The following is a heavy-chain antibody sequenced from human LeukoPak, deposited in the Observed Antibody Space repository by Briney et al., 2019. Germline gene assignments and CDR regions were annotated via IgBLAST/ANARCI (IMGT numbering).Heavy chain of an antibody. CDR1: GGSISSGSYY. CDR2: INHSGST. V-gene: IGHV4-61*10. J-gene: IGHJ4*02. CDR3: AREGNVVVPAAISFDY. D-gene: IGHD2-2*02. Sequence: PSETLSLTCTVSGGSISSGSYYWSWIRQPAGKGLEWIGEINHSGSTNYNPSLKSRVTISVDTSKNQFSLKLSSVTAADTAVYYCAREGNVVVPAAISFDYWGQGTLVTVSS.